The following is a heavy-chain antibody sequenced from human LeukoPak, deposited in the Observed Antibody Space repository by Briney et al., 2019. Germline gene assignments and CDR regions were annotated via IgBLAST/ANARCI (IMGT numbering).Heavy chain of an antibody. D-gene: IGHD5-18*01. CDR3: AKGEDTAMALDY. CDR1: GFTLSSYA. J-gene: IGHJ4*02. Sequence: HPGGSLRLSCAASGFTLSSYAMSWVRQAPGKGLEWVSAISGSGGSTYYADSVKGRFTISRDNSKNTLYLQMNSLRAEDTAVYYCAKGEDTAMALDYWGQGTLVTVSS. CDR2: ISGSGGST. V-gene: IGHV3-23*01.